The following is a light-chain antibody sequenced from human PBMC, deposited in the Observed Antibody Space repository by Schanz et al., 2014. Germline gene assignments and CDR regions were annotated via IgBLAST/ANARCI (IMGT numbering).Light chain of an antibody. V-gene: IGKV1-39*01. CDR3: QQFHSLPPT. J-gene: IGKJ3*01. CDR1: QSISSY. CDR2: AAS. Sequence: DIQMTQSPSSLSASVGDRVTITCRASQSISSYLNWYQQKPGKAPKLLIYAASSLQSGVPSRFSGSGSGTEFSLTISSLQPEDIATYYCQQFHSLPPTFGPGTRVDIK.